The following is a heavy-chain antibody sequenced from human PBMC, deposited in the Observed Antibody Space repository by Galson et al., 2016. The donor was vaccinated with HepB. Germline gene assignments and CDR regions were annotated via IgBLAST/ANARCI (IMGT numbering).Heavy chain of an antibody. D-gene: IGHD3-10*01. Sequence: SLRLSCAASGFDFDGYTMVWVRQAPGKGLEWVASICTTGSYIYYADSVRGRFTIFRDKTQSSVFLQMNSLRAEDTATYYCARSFSRGYRGSGSTFDYWGQGTLVAVST. CDR2: ICTTGSYI. V-gene: IGHV3-21*06. CDR3: ARSFSRGYRGSGSTFDY. J-gene: IGHJ4*02. CDR1: GFDFDGYT.